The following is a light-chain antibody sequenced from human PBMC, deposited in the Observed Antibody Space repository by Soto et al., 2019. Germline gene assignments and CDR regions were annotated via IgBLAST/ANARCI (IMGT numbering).Light chain of an antibody. CDR2: DVN. CDR1: SSDVGNYNY. J-gene: IGLJ2*01. V-gene: IGLV2-11*01. CDR3: CSYAGSCTVV. Sequence: QSVLTQPRSVSGSPGQSVTISCTGTSSDVGNYNYVSWYQQHPGKVPKLMIYDVNKRPSGVPDRFSGSKSGNTASLTISGLQAEDEGDYYCCSYAGSCTVVFGGGTQLTVL.